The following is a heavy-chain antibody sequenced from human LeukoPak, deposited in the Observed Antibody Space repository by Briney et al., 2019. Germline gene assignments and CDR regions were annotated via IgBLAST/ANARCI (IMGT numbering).Heavy chain of an antibody. CDR2: IIPIFGTA. CDR1: GGTFSSYA. D-gene: IGHD3-3*01. V-gene: IGHV1-69*05. CDR3: ARGDFWSGYYTGFDY. J-gene: IGHJ4*02. Sequence: GASVKVSCKASGGTFSSYAISWVRQAPGQGLEWMGGIIPIFGTANYAQKFQGRVTITTDESTSTAYMELSSLRSEDTAVYYCARGDFWSGYYTGFDYWGQGTLVTVSS.